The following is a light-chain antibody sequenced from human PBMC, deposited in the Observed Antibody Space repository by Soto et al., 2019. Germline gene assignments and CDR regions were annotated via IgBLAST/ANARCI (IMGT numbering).Light chain of an antibody. Sequence: EIVMTQSPATLSVSPGERATLSCRASQSVSNNLAWYQQKPGQDPRLLIYHASTGATGIPARFSGSGSGTALTLTISSVQAEDSAVYYCQRYNEWPLTFGGGTKVEIK. J-gene: IGKJ4*01. CDR2: HAS. V-gene: IGKV3-15*01. CDR3: QRYNEWPLT. CDR1: QSVSNN.